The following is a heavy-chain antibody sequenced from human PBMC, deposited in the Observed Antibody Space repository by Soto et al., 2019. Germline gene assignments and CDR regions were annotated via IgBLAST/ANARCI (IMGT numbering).Heavy chain of an antibody. CDR3: ARSISSPVRVFDY. CDR2: IYQFGST. CDR1: GGSTSSDF. D-gene: IGHD2-2*01. J-gene: IGHJ4*02. Sequence: KPSETLSLTCTVSGGSTSSDFWSWIRQPPGKGLEWIGYIYQFGSTNYNPSLKSRVTISVDTSKNQFSLKLNSVTAADTAVYFCARSISSPVRVFDYWGQGTLVTVSS. V-gene: IGHV4-59*01.